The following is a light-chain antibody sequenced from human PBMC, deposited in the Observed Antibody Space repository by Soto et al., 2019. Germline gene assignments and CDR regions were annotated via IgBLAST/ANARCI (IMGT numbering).Light chain of an antibody. J-gene: IGKJ3*01. CDR1: QSLLHSNGYNY. Sequence: DIVRTESPLSLPVTPGKPASISCSASQSLLHSNGYNYLDWYLQRPGQSPPLLIFLASSRASGVPHRFSGSGSGADFTLQISRVEAEDVGVYYCMQALQSPRTFGTGTKVDI. V-gene: IGKV2-28*01. CDR3: MQALQSPRT. CDR2: LAS.